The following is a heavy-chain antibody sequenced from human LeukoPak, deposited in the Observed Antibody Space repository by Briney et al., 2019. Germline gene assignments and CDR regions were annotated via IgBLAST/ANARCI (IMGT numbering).Heavy chain of an antibody. V-gene: IGHV3-21*01. Sequence: GGSLRLSCAASGFTFSSYGMSWVRQAPGKGLEWVSSISSSSSYIYYADSVKGRFTISRDNAKNSLYLQMNSLRAEDTAVYYCARRTYYYGSGSYYPFDYWGQGTLVTVSS. D-gene: IGHD3-10*01. CDR2: ISSSSSYI. CDR3: ARRTYYYGSGSYYPFDY. J-gene: IGHJ4*02. CDR1: GFTFSSYG.